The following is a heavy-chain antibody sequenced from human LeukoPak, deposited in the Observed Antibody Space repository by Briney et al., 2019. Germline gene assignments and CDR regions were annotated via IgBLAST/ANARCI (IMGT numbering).Heavy chain of an antibody. Sequence: SETLSLTCAVYGGSFSGYYWSWIRQPPGKGLELIGEINHSGSTNYNPSLKSRVTISVDTSKNQFSLKLSSVTAADTAVYYCARGEGQGEDIVVVPAAIRVYFDYWGQGTLVTVSS. J-gene: IGHJ4*02. CDR1: GGSFSGYY. V-gene: IGHV4-34*01. D-gene: IGHD2-2*02. CDR2: INHSGST. CDR3: ARGEGQGEDIVVVPAAIRVYFDY.